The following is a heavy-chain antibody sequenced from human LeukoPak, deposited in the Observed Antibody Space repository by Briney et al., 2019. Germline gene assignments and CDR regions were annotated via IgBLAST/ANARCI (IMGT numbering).Heavy chain of an antibody. Sequence: PSETLSLTCIVSGGSISSYYWSWIRQPPGKGLEWIGYIYDSGSTNYNPSLKSRVTISVDTSKNQFSLKLSSVAAADTAVYYCAKGQGGWLVSYFDYWGQGTLVTVSS. CDR2: IYDSGST. V-gene: IGHV4-59*01. J-gene: IGHJ4*02. D-gene: IGHD3-3*01. CDR3: AKGQGGWLVSYFDY. CDR1: GGSISSYY.